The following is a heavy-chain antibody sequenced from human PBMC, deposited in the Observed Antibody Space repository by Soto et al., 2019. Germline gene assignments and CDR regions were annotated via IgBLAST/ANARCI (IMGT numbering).Heavy chain of an antibody. V-gene: IGHV1-58*02. D-gene: IGHD5-12*01. CDR3: AADSGGDIYYYYGMDV. CDR1: GFTFTSSA. Sequence: QMQLVQSGPEVKKPGTSVKVSCKASGFTFTSSAMQWVRQARGQRLEWIGWIVVGSGNTNYAQKFQERVTITRDMSTSTAYMELSSLRYEDTAVYYCAADSGGDIYYYYGMDVWGQGTTVTVSS. J-gene: IGHJ6*02. CDR2: IVVGSGNT.